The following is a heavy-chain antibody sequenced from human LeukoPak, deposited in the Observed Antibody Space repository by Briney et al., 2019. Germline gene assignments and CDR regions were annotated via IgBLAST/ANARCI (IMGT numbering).Heavy chain of an antibody. Sequence: ASVKVSCKASEYTIRNYYMHWVRQAPGQGLEWIGLINPRDESIDYAQNLEGRVTVTRDTSTSTVYLELTSLRSDDTAVYYCARDTFFWSGYYFDYWGQGTLVTVSS. CDR2: INPRDESI. J-gene: IGHJ4*02. D-gene: IGHD3-3*01. CDR3: ARDTFFWSGYYFDY. V-gene: IGHV1-46*01. CDR1: EYTIRNYY.